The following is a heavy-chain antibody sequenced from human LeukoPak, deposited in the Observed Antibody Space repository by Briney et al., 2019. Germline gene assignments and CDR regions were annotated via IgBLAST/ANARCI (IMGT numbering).Heavy chain of an antibody. Sequence: QTGGSLRLSCAASGFTFSSYGMNWVRQAPGKGLEWVSGISGSGGTTYYADSVKGRLTISRDNSKNSLSLQVSSLRAEDTAVYYCAKTNGYYSDWGQGTLVTVSS. D-gene: IGHD3-22*01. V-gene: IGHV3-23*01. CDR1: GFTFSSYG. CDR2: ISGSGGTT. CDR3: AKTNGYYSD. J-gene: IGHJ4*02.